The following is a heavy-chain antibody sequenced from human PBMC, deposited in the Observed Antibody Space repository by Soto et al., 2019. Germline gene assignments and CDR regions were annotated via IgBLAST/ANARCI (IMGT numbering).Heavy chain of an antibody. Sequence: EVELLESGGGLVQPGGSLRLSCAASGFTFSNYAMNWVRQAPGKGLEWVSAISGSGGYTYYADSVKGRFTISRDNSKNTLFLQMNSLRADDTAVYYCAKEVARGVSGGIDYWGQGTLGTVSS. CDR1: GFTFSNYA. CDR2: ISGSGGYT. CDR3: AKEVARGVSGGIDY. V-gene: IGHV3-23*01. J-gene: IGHJ4*02. D-gene: IGHD3-10*01.